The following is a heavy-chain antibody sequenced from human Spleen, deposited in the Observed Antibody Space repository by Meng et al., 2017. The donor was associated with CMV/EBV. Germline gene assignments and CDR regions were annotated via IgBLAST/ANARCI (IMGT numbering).Heavy chain of an antibody. V-gene: IGHV4-4*02. Sequence: GSSSRTYWGGWVSQSPGKRLEWIGEIYHSGNINYNPSIKSRVTILVEKSKNQFSMTLSSVTAADTAIYYCARVKGYYDGTGYPDFDYWGQGTLVTVSS. CDR3: ARVKGYYDGTGYPDFDY. CDR2: IYHSGNI. D-gene: IGHD3-22*01. CDR1: GSSSRTYW. J-gene: IGHJ4*02.